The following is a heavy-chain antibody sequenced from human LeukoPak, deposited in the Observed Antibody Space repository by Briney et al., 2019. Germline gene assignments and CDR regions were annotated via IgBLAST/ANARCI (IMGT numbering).Heavy chain of an antibody. CDR1: GYSFTSYW. Sequence: GESLKISCKGSGYSFTSYWIGWVRQVPGKGLEWMGIIYPGDSDTRYSPSFQGQVTTSADKSISTAYLQWSSLKASDTAMYYCARRMVRGVIVDAFDIWGQGTMVTVSS. J-gene: IGHJ3*02. CDR2: IYPGDSDT. V-gene: IGHV5-51*01. D-gene: IGHD3-10*01. CDR3: ARRMVRGVIVDAFDI.